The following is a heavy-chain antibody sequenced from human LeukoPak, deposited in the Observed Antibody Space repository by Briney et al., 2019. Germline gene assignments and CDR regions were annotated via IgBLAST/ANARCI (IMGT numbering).Heavy chain of an antibody. V-gene: IGHV3-13*01. CDR1: GFTLSNYE. CDR3: ASSPAYSSSWYAIDN. Sequence: TVGLLRFSCGASGFTLSNYEMHGVRQAAGKDLEWVSAIGTAGDTYYPGSVKGRFTITRENAKNSLYLQMNSLSAGDTAVYYCASSPAYSSSWYAIDNWGQGTLVTVSS. CDR2: IGTAGDT. J-gene: IGHJ4*02. D-gene: IGHD6-13*01.